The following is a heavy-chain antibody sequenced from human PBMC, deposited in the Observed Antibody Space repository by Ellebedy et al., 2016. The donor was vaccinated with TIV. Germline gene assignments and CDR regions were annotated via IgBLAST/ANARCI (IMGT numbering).Heavy chain of an antibody. CDR2: IHAGGDNT. Sequence: PGGSLRLSCAASGLTFSSYAMGRVRQAPGKGLEWVSAIHAGGDNTYYADSVKGRFTIARDDSKNTLYLLMNSLRAEDMAVYYCATKFARSGYKFFWGQGTLVTVSS. V-gene: IGHV3-23*01. J-gene: IGHJ4*02. CDR1: GLTFSSYA. CDR3: ATKFARSGYKFF. D-gene: IGHD3-22*01.